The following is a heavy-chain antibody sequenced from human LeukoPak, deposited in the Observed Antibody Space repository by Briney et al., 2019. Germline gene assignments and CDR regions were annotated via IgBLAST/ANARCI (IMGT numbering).Heavy chain of an antibody. D-gene: IGHD2-15*01. J-gene: IGHJ4*02. CDR3: ARAGLYCSGGSCYEVLYYFDY. Sequence: GGSLRLSCAASGFTFSSYAMHWVRQAPGKGLEWVAVISYDGSNKYYADSVKGRFTISRDNSKNTLYLQMNSLRAEDTAVYYCARAGLYCSGGSCYEVLYYFDYWGQGTLVTVSS. V-gene: IGHV3-30*04. CDR1: GFTFSSYA. CDR2: ISYDGSNK.